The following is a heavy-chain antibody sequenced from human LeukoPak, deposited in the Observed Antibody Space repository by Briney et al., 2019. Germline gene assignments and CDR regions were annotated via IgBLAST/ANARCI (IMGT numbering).Heavy chain of an antibody. J-gene: IGHJ4*02. CDR3: ARDRITVAATETSFDY. CDR2: ISGSSSYI. V-gene: IGHV3-21*01. CDR1: GFTFSSYN. Sequence: GGSLRLSCAGSGFTFSSYNMNWVRQAPGKGLEWVSSISGSSSYIYYADSVKGRFTISRGNAKNSLYLQMNSLRAEDTAVYYCARDRITVAATETSFDYWGQGTLVTVSS. D-gene: IGHD6-19*01.